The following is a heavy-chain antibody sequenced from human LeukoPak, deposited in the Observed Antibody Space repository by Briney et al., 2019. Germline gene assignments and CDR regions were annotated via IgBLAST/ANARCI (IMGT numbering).Heavy chain of an antibody. CDR1: GYSISSGYY. CDR2: IYHSGST. CDR3: ARCLYYYGSGSYPDDY. J-gene: IGHJ4*02. D-gene: IGHD3-10*01. Sequence: PSETLSLTCTVSGYSISSGYYWGWIRQPPGKGLEWIGSIYHSGSTYYNPSLKSRVTISVDTSKNQFSLKLSSVTAADTAVYYCARCLYYYGSGSYPDDYWGQGTLVTVSS. V-gene: IGHV4-38-2*02.